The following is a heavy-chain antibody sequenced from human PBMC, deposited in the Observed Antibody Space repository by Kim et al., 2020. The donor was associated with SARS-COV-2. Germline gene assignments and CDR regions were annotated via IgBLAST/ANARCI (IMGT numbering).Heavy chain of an antibody. V-gene: IGHV4-39*07. D-gene: IGHD6-13*01. CDR2: ST. CDR3: ASDIAAAGTP. Sequence: STYYNPSLKSRVTISVDTSKDQFSLKLSSVTAADTAVYYCASDIAAAGTPWGQGTLVTVSS. J-gene: IGHJ5*02.